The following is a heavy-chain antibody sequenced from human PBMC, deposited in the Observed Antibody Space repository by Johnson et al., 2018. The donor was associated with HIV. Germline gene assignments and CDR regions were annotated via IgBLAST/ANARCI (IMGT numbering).Heavy chain of an antibody. CDR3: AKESKWESRTPHAFDI. J-gene: IGHJ3*02. CDR1: GFTFNSYG. V-gene: IGHV3-30*02. CDR2: IRYDGNSK. Sequence: QVQLVESGGGVVQPGGSLRLSCAASGFTFNSYGMDWVRQAPGKGLEWVAFIRYDGNSKYYTDSVKGRFTVSRDNSKKPLYLQMKSLRPEDTAVYYCAKESKWESRTPHAFDIWGQGTMVTVSS. D-gene: IGHD1-26*01.